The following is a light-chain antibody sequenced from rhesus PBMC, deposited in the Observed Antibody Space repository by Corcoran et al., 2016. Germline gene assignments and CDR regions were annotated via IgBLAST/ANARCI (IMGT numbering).Light chain of an antibody. CDR1: SRDIGANNR. J-gene: IGLJ1*01. Sequence: QAAPTQSPSVSGSPGQSVTISCTGTSRDIGANNRVSWYHPSPGKAPILMVYDVNKRPSGVSARFSGSKSGSTAALTIPGLQAEAEADDYCSSYGSGSTYIFGDGTRLTVL. CDR3: SSYGSGSTYI. CDR2: DVN. V-gene: IGLV2-13*03.